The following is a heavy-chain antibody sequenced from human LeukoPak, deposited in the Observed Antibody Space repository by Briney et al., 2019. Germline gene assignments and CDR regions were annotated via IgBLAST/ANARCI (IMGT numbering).Heavy chain of an antibody. D-gene: IGHD1-26*01. V-gene: IGHV3-48*04. Sequence: GGSLRLSCAASGLTFSSYSMNWVRQAPGKGLEWVSYISSSSTSIYYADSVKGRFTISRDNAKNSLYLQMNSLRADDTAVYYCARDRPVGTTSYYYYGMDVWGQGTTVTVSS. CDR1: GLTFSSYS. J-gene: IGHJ6*02. CDR3: ARDRPVGTTSYYYYGMDV. CDR2: ISSSSTSI.